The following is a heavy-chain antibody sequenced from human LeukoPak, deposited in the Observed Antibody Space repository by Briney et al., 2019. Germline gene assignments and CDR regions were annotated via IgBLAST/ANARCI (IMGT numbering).Heavy chain of an antibody. J-gene: IGHJ4*02. D-gene: IGHD6-19*01. Sequence: PGGSLRLSCAASGFTFSSYEMNWVRQAPGKGLEWVSYISSSGSTIYYADSVKGRFTISRDSAKNSLYLQMNSLRAEDTAVYYCARGAGSGWPLDKWGQGTLVIVSS. V-gene: IGHV3-48*03. CDR2: ISSSGSTI. CDR1: GFTFSSYE. CDR3: ARGAGSGWPLDK.